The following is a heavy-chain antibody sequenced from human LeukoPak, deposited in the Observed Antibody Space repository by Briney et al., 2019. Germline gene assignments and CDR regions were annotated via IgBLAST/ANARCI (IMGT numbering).Heavy chain of an antibody. D-gene: IGHD6-13*01. Sequence: ASVKVSCKASGYTFTGYYMHWLRQAPGQGLERMGWINPNSGSTNYAQKFPGRGTMTRDTANTTAYMELSRLRSDDTALYYCERTFSADGDHWGQGTLVTVSS. CDR3: ERTFSADGDH. V-gene: IGHV1-2*02. CDR1: GYTFTGYY. J-gene: IGHJ5*02. CDR2: INPNSGST.